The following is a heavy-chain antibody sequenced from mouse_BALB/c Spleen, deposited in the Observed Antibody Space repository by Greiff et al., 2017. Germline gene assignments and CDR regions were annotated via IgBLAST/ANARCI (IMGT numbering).Heavy chain of an antibody. CDR1: GYNFTSYW. CDR3: TRVGYAGLRGAMDY. V-gene: IGHV1-55*01. Sequence: QVQLQQPGAELVKPGTSVKLSCKASGYNFTSYWINWVKLRPGQGLEWIGDIYPGSGSTNYNEKFKSKATLTVDKSSSTAYMQLSSLTSEDSAVYYCTRVGYAGLRGAMDYWGQGTSVTVSS. J-gene: IGHJ4*01. D-gene: IGHD2-10*02. CDR2: IYPGSGST.